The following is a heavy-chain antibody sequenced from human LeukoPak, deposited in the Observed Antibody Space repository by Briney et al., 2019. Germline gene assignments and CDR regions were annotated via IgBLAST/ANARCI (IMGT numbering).Heavy chain of an antibody. J-gene: IGHJ4*02. CDR1: GYTFTGYY. D-gene: IGHD4-23*01. CDR3: ARDQYGGNSRGDY. Sequence: ASVKVSCKASGYTFTGYYMHGVRQAPGQGLEWMGWINPNSGGTNYAQKFQGRVTMTRDTSISTAYMELSRLRSDDTAVYYCARDQYGGNSRGDYWGQGTLVTVSS. V-gene: IGHV1-2*02. CDR2: INPNSGGT.